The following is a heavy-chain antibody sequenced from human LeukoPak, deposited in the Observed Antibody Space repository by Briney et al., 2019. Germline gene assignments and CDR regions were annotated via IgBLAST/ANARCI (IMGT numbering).Heavy chain of an antibody. Sequence: SETLSLTCTVSGGSFTDYYWSWIRQSPGRGLEWIGYINDSGSTTYSPSLRSRVTISVDTSKSQFSLNLSSVTAADTAVYYWARGIKQGLGEAPAYWGQGALVTVSS. CDR1: GGSFTDYY. J-gene: IGHJ4*02. CDR3: ARGIKQGLGEAPAY. V-gene: IGHV4-59*01. D-gene: IGHD3-10*01. CDR2: INDSGST.